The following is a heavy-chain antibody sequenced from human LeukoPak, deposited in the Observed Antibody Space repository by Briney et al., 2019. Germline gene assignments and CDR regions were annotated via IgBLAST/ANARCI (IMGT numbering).Heavy chain of an antibody. V-gene: IGHV4-59*01. CDR3: ARGEALYSNYGFDY. D-gene: IGHD4-11*01. Sequence: PSETLSLTCTVSGGSINGYYWSLIRQPPGKGLEWIGYIYYSGSTNYNPSLKSRVTISIDTYKNQFSLKLTSVTAADTAVYYCARGEALYSNYGFDYWGQGTLVTVSS. CDR2: IYYSGST. CDR1: GGSINGYY. J-gene: IGHJ4*02.